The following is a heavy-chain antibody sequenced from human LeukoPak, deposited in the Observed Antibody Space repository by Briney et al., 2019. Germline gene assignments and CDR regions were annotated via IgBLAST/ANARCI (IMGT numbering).Heavy chain of an antibody. CDR1: GASISGSSHYS. CDR3: ARYSGMGYSPGTYPNS. J-gene: IGHJ4*02. CDR2: IYYSGIT. Sequence: SETLSLTCTVSGASISGSSHYSWGWIRQTPGKGLEWIGSIYYSGITYYTPSLKSRLTISVDTSRNQFSLKLSSVSAADTAVYYCARYSGMGYSPGTYPNSWGQGTRVTVSS. D-gene: IGHD1-26*01. V-gene: IGHV4-39*01.